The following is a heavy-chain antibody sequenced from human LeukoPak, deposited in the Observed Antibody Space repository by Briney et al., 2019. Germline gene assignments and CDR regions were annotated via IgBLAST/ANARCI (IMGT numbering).Heavy chain of an antibody. D-gene: IGHD3-22*01. CDR1: GGSFSGYY. J-gene: IGHJ4*02. V-gene: IGHV4-34*01. CDR2: INHSGST. Sequence: PSETLSLTCAVYGGSFSGYYWSWIRQPPGKGLEWIGEINHSGSTNCNPSLKSRVTISVDTSKNQFSLKLSSVTAADTAVYYCARGFSDYDSSGYRPFDYWGQGTLVTVSS. CDR3: ARGFSDYDSSGYRPFDY.